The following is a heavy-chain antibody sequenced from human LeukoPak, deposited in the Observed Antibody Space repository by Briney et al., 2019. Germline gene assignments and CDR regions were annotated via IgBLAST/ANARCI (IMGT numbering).Heavy chain of an antibody. Sequence: PGGSLRLSCAASGFTFDDYGMSWVRQAPGKGLEWVSGINWNGGSTGYADSVKGRFTISRDNAKNSLYLQMNSLRAEDTALYYCARDQGGYYGSGSYLYPLPDYWGQGTLVTVSS. D-gene: IGHD3-10*01. V-gene: IGHV3-20*04. CDR1: GFTFDDYG. CDR2: INWNGGST. J-gene: IGHJ4*02. CDR3: ARDQGGYYGSGSYLYPLPDY.